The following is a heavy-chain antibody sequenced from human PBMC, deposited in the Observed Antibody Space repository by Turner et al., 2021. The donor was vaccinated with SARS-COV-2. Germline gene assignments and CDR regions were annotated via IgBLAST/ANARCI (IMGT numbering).Heavy chain of an antibody. D-gene: IGHD6-13*01. V-gene: IGHV3-30-3*01. CDR3: ALSPGGYSSSWYYFDY. CDR1: GFTFSPYA. CDR2: ISYDGSNK. J-gene: IGHJ4*02. Sequence: QVQLVESGGGVVQPGRSLRLPCAASGFTFSPYAMHWVRQAPGKGLEWVAIISYDGSNKYYADSVKGRFTISRDNSKNTLYLQMNSLRAEDTAVYYCALSPGGYSSSWYYFDYWGQGTLVTVSS.